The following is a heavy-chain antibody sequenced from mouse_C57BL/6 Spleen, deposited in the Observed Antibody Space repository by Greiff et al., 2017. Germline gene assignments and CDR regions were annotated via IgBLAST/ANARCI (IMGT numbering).Heavy chain of an antibody. Sequence: EVQVVESGGGLVKPGGSLKPSFAPSGFTFSDYGMHWVRQAPEKGLEWVSYISSGSSTIYYADTVKGRFTISRDNAKNTLFLQMTSLRSEDTAMYYCARADGSSQFAYWGQGTLVTVSA. D-gene: IGHD1-1*01. CDR2: ISSGSSTI. V-gene: IGHV5-17*01. J-gene: IGHJ3*01. CDR3: ARADGSSQFAY. CDR1: GFTFSDYG.